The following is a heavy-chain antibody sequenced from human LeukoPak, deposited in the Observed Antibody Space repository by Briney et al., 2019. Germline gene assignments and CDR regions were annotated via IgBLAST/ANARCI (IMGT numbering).Heavy chain of an antibody. CDR3: AKEMVLRYFDWLLLKGPFDY. D-gene: IGHD3-9*01. Sequence: GGSLRLSCAASGFTFSSYAMSWVRQAPGKGLEWVSAISGSGGSTYYADSVKGRFTISRDNSKSTLYLQMNSLRAEDTAVYYCAKEMVLRYFDWLLLKGPFDYWGQGTLVTVSS. J-gene: IGHJ4*02. CDR2: ISGSGGST. V-gene: IGHV3-23*01. CDR1: GFTFSSYA.